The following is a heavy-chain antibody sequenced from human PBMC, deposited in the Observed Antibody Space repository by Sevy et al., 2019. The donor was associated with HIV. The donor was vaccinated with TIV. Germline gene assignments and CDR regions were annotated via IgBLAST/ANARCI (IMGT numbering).Heavy chain of an antibody. CDR3: ARRHGGSGKNWFDP. CDR1: GGTFSSYA. V-gene: IGHV1-69*06. J-gene: IGHJ5*02. Sequence: ASVKVSCKASGGTFSSYAINWVRQAPGQGLEWMGGIIPIFGTANYAQKFQGRVTITADKSTSTAYMELSSLRSEDTAVYYCARRHGGSGKNWFDPWGQGTLVTVSS. CDR2: IIPIFGTA. D-gene: IGHD3-10*01.